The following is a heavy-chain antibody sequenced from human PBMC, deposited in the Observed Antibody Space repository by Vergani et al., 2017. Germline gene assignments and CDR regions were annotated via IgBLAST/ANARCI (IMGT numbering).Heavy chain of an antibody. D-gene: IGHD6-13*01. CDR2: IYTSGST. J-gene: IGHJ6*02. V-gene: IGHV4-61*02. Sequence: QVQLQESGPGLVKPSQTLSLTCTVSGGSISSGSYYWSWIRQPAGKGLEWIGRIYTSGSTNYNPSLKSRVTISVDTSKNQFSLKLSPVPAADTAVYYGAGGGSRWYPWGLVDYYYYGMDVWGQGTTVTVSS. CDR3: AGGGSRWYPWGLVDYYYYGMDV. CDR1: GGSISSGSYY.